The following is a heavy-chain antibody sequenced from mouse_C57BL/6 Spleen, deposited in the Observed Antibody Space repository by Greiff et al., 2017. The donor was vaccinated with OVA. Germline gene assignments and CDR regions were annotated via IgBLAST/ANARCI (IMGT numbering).Heavy chain of an antibody. V-gene: IGHV2-3*01. D-gene: IGHD1-1*01. CDR2: IWGDGST. CDR3: ATYGSSYYFDY. Sequence: QVQLQQSGPGLVAPSQSLSITCTVSGFSLTSYGVSWVRQPPGTGLEWLGVIWGDGSTNYHSALISRLSISKDNSKSQVFLKLNSLQTDDTATYYCATYGSSYYFDYWGQGTTLTVSS. CDR1: GFSLTSYG. J-gene: IGHJ2*01.